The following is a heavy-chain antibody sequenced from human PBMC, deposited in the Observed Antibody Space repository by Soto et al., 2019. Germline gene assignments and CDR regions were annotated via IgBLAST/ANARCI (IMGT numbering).Heavy chain of an antibody. J-gene: IGHJ5*01. CDR1: GGSISNYY. CDR3: ARQTTYSSSWFDY. D-gene: IGHD6-13*01. V-gene: IGHV4-4*07. CDR2: IYTSGST. Sequence: QVQLQESGPGLVKPSETLSLTCTVSGGSISNYYWTWIRQPAGKGLEWIGRIYTSGSTNYNPSLKSRVTMSVDTPKNQFSLKLSSVTAADTALYYCARQTTYSSSWFDYWGHGTLVTVSS.